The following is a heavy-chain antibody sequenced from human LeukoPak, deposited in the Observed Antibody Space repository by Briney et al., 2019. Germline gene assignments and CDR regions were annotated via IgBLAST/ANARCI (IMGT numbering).Heavy chain of an antibody. CDR3: TRSGPIDSSGYYS. J-gene: IGHJ1*01. Sequence: PGGSLRLSCTASGFTFGDYAMSWVRQAPGKGLEWVGFIRSKAYGGTTEYAASVKGRFTISRDDSKSIAYLQMNSLKTEDTAVYYCTRSGPIDSSGYYSWGQGTLVTVSS. CDR1: GFTFGDYA. CDR2: IRSKAYGGTT. D-gene: IGHD3-22*01. V-gene: IGHV3-49*04.